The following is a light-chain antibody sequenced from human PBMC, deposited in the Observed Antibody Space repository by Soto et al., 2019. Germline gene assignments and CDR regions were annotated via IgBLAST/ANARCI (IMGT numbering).Light chain of an antibody. J-gene: IGKJ3*01. V-gene: IGKV4-1*01. CDR2: WAS. CDR1: QTVLSSSNNKNY. CDR3: QEYYASPFT. Sequence: DIVMTQSPDSLAVSLGEMATINCRSSQTVLSSSNNKNYLAWYQQKPRQPPKLLIYWASTRESGVPDRFSGSXSGTDFTLTIXSLQAXDVAVYYCQEYYASPFTFGPGTKVEIK.